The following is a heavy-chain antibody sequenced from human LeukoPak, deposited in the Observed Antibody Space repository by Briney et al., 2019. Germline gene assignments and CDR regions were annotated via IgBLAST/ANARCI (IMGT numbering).Heavy chain of an antibody. CDR3: ARDGAPSWGGSGWTGFDY. D-gene: IGHD6-19*01. CDR2: IWYDGSNK. J-gene: IGHJ4*02. CDR1: GFTFSSYG. V-gene: IGHV3-33*01. Sequence: GGSLRLSCAASGFTFSSYGMHWVRQAPGKGLEWVAVIWYDGSNKYYADSVKGRFTISRDNSKNTLYLQMNSLRAEDTAVYYCARDGAPSWGGSGWTGFDYWGQGTLVTVPS.